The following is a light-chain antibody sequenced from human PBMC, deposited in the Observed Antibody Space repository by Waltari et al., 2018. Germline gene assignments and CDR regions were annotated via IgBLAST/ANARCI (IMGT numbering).Light chain of an antibody. V-gene: IGKV1-5*03. CDR2: KAS. Sequence: LQMPQSPPPLSAAAGDRVTITRRASQGISTWLAWYQQTPGKAPNLLIYKASSLESGVPSRFSGSGSGTEFTLTISSLQPDDFATYYCQQYHSYPWTFGQGTKVDVK. CDR1: QGISTW. CDR3: QQYHSYPWT. J-gene: IGKJ1*01.